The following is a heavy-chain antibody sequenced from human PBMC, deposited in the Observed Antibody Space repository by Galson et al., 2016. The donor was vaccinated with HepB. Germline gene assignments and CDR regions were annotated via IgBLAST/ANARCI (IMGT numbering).Heavy chain of an antibody. J-gene: IGHJ4*02. CDR2: IKQDGSEK. Sequence: SLRLSCAASGFPFNNFWMSWARQAPAKGLEWVANIKQDGSEKHYVDSVKDRFTISRDNAKDSLYLQVGNLRVEETAVYYCAQHSYAVSMGEWGQGTLVTVSS. CDR3: AQHSYAVSMGE. V-gene: IGHV3-7*01. D-gene: IGHD3-16*01. CDR1: GFPFNNFW.